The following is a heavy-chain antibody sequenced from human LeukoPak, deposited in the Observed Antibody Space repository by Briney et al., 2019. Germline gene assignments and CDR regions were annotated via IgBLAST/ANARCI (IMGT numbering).Heavy chain of an antibody. Sequence: SETLSLTCAVYGGSFSGYYWSWIRQPPGKGLEWIGEINHSGSTNYSPSLKSRVTISVDTSKNQFSLKLSSVAAADTAVYYCARGRVELGFDYWGQGTLVTVSS. D-gene: IGHD1-26*01. CDR2: INHSGST. J-gene: IGHJ4*02. CDR1: GGSFSGYY. V-gene: IGHV4-34*01. CDR3: ARGRVELGFDY.